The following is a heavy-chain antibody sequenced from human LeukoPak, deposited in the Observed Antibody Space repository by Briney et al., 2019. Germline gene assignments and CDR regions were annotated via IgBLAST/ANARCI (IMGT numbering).Heavy chain of an antibody. V-gene: IGHV3-23*01. CDR1: GFTFSSYA. Sequence: GGSLRLSCAASGFTFSSYAMSWVRQAPGKGLEWVSAISGSGGSTYYADSVKGRFTISRDNSKNTLYLQMNSLRAEGTAVYYCAKGNADSSGYFTFNYYYYYMDVWGKGTTVTVSS. J-gene: IGHJ6*03. CDR3: AKGNADSSGYFTFNYYYYYMDV. D-gene: IGHD3-22*01. CDR2: ISGSGGST.